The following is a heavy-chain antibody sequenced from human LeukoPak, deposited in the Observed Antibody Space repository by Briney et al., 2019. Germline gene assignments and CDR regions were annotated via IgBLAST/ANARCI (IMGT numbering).Heavy chain of an antibody. Sequence: SVKVSCKASGGTFSSYAISWVRQAPGQGLEWMGGIIPIFGTANYAQKFQGRVTITTGESTSTAYMELSSLRSEDTAVYYCARVGDGHSVYFDYWGQGTLVTVSS. V-gene: IGHV1-69*05. CDR3: ARVGDGHSVYFDY. D-gene: IGHD5-24*01. J-gene: IGHJ4*02. CDR2: IIPIFGTA. CDR1: GGTFSSYA.